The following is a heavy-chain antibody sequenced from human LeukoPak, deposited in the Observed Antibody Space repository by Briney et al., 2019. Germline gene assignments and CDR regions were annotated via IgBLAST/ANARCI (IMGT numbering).Heavy chain of an antibody. CDR3: ARVLGNWNYMIGYFDY. CDR1: GGSISSSSYY. V-gene: IGHV4-39*07. D-gene: IGHD1-7*01. J-gene: IGHJ4*02. CDR2: IYYSGST. Sequence: SSETLSLTCSVSGGSISSSSYYWGWIRQPPGKGLEWIGSIYYSGSTYYNPSLKSRVTISVDTSKNQFSLKLSSVTAADTAVYYCARVLGNWNYMIGYFDYWGQGTLVNVSS.